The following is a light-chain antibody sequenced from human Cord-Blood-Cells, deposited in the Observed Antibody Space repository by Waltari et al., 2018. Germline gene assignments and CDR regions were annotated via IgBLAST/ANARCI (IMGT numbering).Light chain of an antibody. CDR2: DVS. Sequence: QSALTQPRSVSGSPGQAVTIPCTGTSSDVGGYNYVSWYQQHPGKARKLMSYDVSQRPSGIPDRFAGSKSGNTASLTISGLQAEDDADYYFCSYAGSYTYVFGTGTKVTVL. V-gene: IGLV2-11*01. J-gene: IGLJ1*01. CDR1: SSDVGGYNY. CDR3: CSYAGSYTYV.